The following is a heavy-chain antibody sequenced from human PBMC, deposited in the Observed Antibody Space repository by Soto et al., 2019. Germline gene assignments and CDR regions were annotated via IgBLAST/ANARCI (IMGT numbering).Heavy chain of an antibody. J-gene: IGHJ6*02. V-gene: IGHV3-33*01. Sequence: QVQLVESGGGVVQPGRSLRLSCAASGFTFSSYGMHWVRQAPGKGLEWVAVIWYDGSNKYYADSVKGRFTISRDNSKNTLYLQMNSLRAEDTAVYYCARRFGPSGSFDWDYYYYGMDVWGQGTTVTVSS. CDR3: ARRFGPSGSFDWDYYYYGMDV. D-gene: IGHD1-26*01. CDR1: GFTFSSYG. CDR2: IWYDGSNK.